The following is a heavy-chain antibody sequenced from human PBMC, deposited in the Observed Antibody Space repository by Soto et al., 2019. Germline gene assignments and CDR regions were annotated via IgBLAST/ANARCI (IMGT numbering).Heavy chain of an antibody. J-gene: IGHJ4*02. CDR2: IWYDGSNK. D-gene: IGHD3-16*01. CDR1: GFTFSSYG. Sequence: WGSRRLSCAASGFTFSSYGMHWVRQAPGKGLERVAAIWYDGSNKYYADSVKGRFTISRDNSKNTLYLQMHSPSPAGPFVYSCATGEGGEFDYVGQETLVTASS. V-gene: IGHV3-33*01. CDR3: ATGEGGEFDY.